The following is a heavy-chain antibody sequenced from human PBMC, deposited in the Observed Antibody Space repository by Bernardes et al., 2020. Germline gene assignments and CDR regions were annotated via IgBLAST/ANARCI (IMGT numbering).Heavy chain of an antibody. J-gene: IGHJ4*02. CDR2: IYYSGST. V-gene: IGHV4-31*03. Sequence: SETLSLTCTVSGGSISSGGYYWSWIRQHPGKGLEWIGYIYYSGSTYYNPSLKSRVTISVDTSKNQFSLKLSSVTAADTAVYYCARWGRGRIAAHHFDYWGQGTLVTVSS. CDR3: ARWGRGRIAAHHFDY. D-gene: IGHD6-6*01. CDR1: GGSISSGGYY.